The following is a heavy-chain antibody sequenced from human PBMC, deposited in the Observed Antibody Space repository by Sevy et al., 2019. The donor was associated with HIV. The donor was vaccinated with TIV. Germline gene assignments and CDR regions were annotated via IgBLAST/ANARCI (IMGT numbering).Heavy chain of an antibody. CDR3: ARDQYSSYSNVWYY. CDR1: GFTFSSYG. V-gene: IGHV3-33*01. Sequence: GGSLRPSCAASGFTFSSYGMHWVRQAPGKGLEWVAVIWYDGSNKYYADSVKGRFTISRDNSKNTLYLQMNSLRAEDTAVYYCARDQYSSYSNVWYYWGQGTLVTVSS. D-gene: IGHD6-19*01. CDR2: IWYDGSNK. J-gene: IGHJ4*02.